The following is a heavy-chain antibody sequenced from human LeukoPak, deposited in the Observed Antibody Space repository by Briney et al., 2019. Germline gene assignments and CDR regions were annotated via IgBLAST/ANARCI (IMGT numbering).Heavy chain of an antibody. D-gene: IGHD3-3*01. CDR3: ARAKKVYYDFWSGSTYFDY. J-gene: IGHJ4*02. CDR1: GGSISSGSYY. Sequence: SETLSLTCTVSGGSISSGSYYWSWIRQPAGKGLEWIGRIYTSGSTNYNPSLKSRVTISVDTSKNQFSLKLSSVTAADTAVYYCARAKKVYYDFWSGSTYFDYWGQGTLVTVSS. CDR2: IYTSGST. V-gene: IGHV4-61*02.